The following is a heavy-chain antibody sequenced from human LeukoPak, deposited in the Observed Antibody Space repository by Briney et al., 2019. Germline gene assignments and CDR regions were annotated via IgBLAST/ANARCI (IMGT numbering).Heavy chain of an antibody. CDR1: GYTFTSYY. CDR3: ARGGLRPGDY. V-gene: IGHV1-46*01. J-gene: IGHJ4*02. D-gene: IGHD4-17*01. Sequence: ASVTVSCTASGYTFTSYYMHWVRQAPGQGLEWMGIINPSGGSTSYAQKFQGRVTMTGDTSTSTVYMELSRLRSEDTAVYYCARGGLRPGDYWGQGTLVTVSS. CDR2: INPSGGST.